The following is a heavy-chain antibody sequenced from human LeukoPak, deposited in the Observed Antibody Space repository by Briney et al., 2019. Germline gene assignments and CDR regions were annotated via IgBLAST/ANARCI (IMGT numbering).Heavy chain of an antibody. CDR1: GFTFSSYW. D-gene: IGHD3-22*01. V-gene: IGHV3-7*01. Sequence: GGSLRLSCAASGFTFSSYWMGWVRQAPGKGLEWVANIKEDGSEKYYVDSIKGRFTISRDNAKNSLYLQMNSLRAEDTAVYYCARDLSLFYYDSSDYWGQGTLVTVSS. CDR3: ARDLSLFYYDSSDY. CDR2: IKEDGSEK. J-gene: IGHJ4*02.